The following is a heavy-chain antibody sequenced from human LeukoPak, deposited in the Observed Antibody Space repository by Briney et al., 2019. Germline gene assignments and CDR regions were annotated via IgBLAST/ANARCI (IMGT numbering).Heavy chain of an antibody. J-gene: IGHJ4*02. V-gene: IGHV3-7*01. CDR3: ASSGSYYFDY. Sequence: PGGSLRLSYAASGFTFSSYWMRLVRQAPGKGLEWVANIKQDGSEKYYVDSVKGRFTISRDNAKNSLYLQMNSLRAEDTAVYYCASSGSYYFDYWGQGTLVTVSS. D-gene: IGHD1-26*01. CDR2: IKQDGSEK. CDR1: GFTFSSYW.